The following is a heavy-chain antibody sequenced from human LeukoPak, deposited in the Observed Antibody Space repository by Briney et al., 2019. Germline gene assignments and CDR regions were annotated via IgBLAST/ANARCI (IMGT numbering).Heavy chain of an antibody. CDR3: ARDDYDILTGYYVEGGH. CDR1: GYTFTSYG. Sequence: EASVKVSCKASGYTFTSYGISGVRQAPGQGLEWMGWISAYNGNTNYAQKLQGRVTMTTDTSTSTAYMELRSLRSDDTAVYYCARDDYDILTGYYVEGGHWGQGTLVTVSS. J-gene: IGHJ4*02. CDR2: ISAYNGNT. V-gene: IGHV1-18*04. D-gene: IGHD3-9*01.